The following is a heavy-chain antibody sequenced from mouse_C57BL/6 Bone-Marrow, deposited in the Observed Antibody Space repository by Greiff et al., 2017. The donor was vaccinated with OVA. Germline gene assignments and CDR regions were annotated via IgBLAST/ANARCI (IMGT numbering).Heavy chain of an antibody. CDR1: GYTFTSYW. CDR3: ARDYYDV. V-gene: IGHV1-69*01. CDR2: IDPSDSYT. J-gene: IGHJ1*03. Sequence: QVQLQQPGAELVMPGASVKLSCKASGYTFTSYWMHWVKQRPGQGLEWIGEIDPSDSYTNYNQKFKGKSTLTVDKSSSTAYMQLSSLTSEDSAVYYCARDYYDVWGTGTTVTVYS.